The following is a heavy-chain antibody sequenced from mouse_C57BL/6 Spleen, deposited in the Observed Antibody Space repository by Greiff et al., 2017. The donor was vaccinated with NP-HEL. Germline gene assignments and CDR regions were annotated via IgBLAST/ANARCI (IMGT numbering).Heavy chain of an antibody. CDR2: ISSGGDYI. J-gene: IGHJ2*01. CDR3: TREGYYGSSYLFDY. CDR1: GFTFSSYA. D-gene: IGHD1-1*01. V-gene: IGHV5-9-1*02. Sequence: EVMLVESGEGLVKPGGSLKLSCAASGFTFSSYAMSWVRQTPEKRLEWVAYISSGGDYIYYADTVKGRFTISRDNARNTLYLQMSSLKSEDTAMYYCTREGYYGSSYLFDYWGQGTTLTVSS.